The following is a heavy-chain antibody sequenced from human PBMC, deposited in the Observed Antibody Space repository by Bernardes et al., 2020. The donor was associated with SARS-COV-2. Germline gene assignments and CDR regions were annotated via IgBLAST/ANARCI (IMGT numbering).Heavy chain of an antibody. CDR2: ISGSGGST. Sequence: GGSLRLSCAASGFTFSSYAMSWVRQAPGKGLEWVSAISGSGGSTYYADSVKGRFTISRDNSKNTLYLQMNSLRAEDTAVYYCARGREGGNWFDPWGQGTLVTVSP. D-gene: IGHD3-16*01. J-gene: IGHJ5*02. CDR3: ARGREGGNWFDP. V-gene: IGHV3-23*01. CDR1: GFTFSSYA.